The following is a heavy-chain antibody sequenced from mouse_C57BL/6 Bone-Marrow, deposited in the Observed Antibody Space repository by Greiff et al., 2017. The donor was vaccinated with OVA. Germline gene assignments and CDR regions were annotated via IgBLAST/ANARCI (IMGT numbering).Heavy chain of an antibody. Sequence: QVQLQQSGPGLVQPSQSLSITCTVSGFSLTSYGVHWVRQSPGQGLEWLGVIWRGGSTDYNAAFMSRLSITKDNSKSQVFFKMNSLQADDTAIYYCAKNFPYFYAMDYWGQGTSVTVSS. CDR3: AKNFPYFYAMDY. CDR2: IWRGGST. V-gene: IGHV2-5*01. J-gene: IGHJ4*01. D-gene: IGHD2-10*01. CDR1: GFSLTSYG.